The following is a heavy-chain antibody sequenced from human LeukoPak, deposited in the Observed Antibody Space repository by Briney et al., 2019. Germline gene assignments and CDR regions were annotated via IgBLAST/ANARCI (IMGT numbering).Heavy chain of an antibody. V-gene: IGHV1-46*01. Sequence: GASVKVSCKASGYTFTSYYIHWVRQAPGQGLEWMGVINPSGGSTSNAQKFQGRVTMTRDTSTSTVFMELSSLRSEDTAVYYCAKSRLQVAVAGTGGDYWGQGTLVTVSS. J-gene: IGHJ4*02. D-gene: IGHD6-19*01. CDR3: AKSRLQVAVAGTGGDY. CDR2: INPSGGST. CDR1: GYTFTSYY.